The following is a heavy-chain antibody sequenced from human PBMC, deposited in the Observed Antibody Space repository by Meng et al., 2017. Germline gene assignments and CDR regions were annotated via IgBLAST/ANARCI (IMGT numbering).Heavy chain of an antibody. CDR1: GFTFSSYA. CDR2: ISYDGSNK. CDR3: ARTGGTNDHGDPSGWLQFYSLYY. D-gene: IGHD5-24*01. Sequence: GESLKISCAASGFTFSSYAMHWVRQALGKGLEWVAVISYDGSNKYYADSVKGRFTISRDNSKNTLYLQMNSLRAEDTAVYYCARTGGTNDHGDPSGWLQFYSLYYWGQGTLVTVSS. V-gene: IGHV3-30*04. J-gene: IGHJ4*02.